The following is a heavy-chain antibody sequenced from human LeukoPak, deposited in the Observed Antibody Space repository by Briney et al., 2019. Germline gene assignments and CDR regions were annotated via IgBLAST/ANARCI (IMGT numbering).Heavy chain of an antibody. V-gene: IGHV1-46*01. CDR1: GYTFTSYY. CDR2: INPSGGST. CDR3: ARERIPEYAFDI. D-gene: IGHD2-15*01. Sequence: GASVKVSCKASGYTFTSYYMHWVRQAPGQGLEWMGIINPSGGSTSYAQKFQGRVTMTTDMSTSTVYMELSSLRSEDTAVYYCARERIPEYAFDIWGQGTMVTVSS. J-gene: IGHJ3*02.